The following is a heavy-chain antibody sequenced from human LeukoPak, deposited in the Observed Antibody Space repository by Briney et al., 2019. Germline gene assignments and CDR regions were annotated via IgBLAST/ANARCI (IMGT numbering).Heavy chain of an antibody. CDR3: AKDDDWGRYKH. CDR2: IYSGGST. J-gene: IGHJ1*01. Sequence: GGSLRLSCAASGFTVSSNDMSWVRQAPGKGLECISVIYSGGSTDYADSVRGRFTISRDNFKNTLSLQVDSLRAEDTAMYYCAKDDDWGRYKHWGQGTLVTVSS. V-gene: IGHV3-53*01. D-gene: IGHD3-16*01. CDR1: GFTVSSND.